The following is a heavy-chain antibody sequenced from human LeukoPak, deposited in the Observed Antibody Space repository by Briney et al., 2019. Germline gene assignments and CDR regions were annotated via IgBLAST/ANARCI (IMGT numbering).Heavy chain of an antibody. V-gene: IGHV4-59*01. Sequence: SETLSLTCAVYGGSFSSYYWSWIRQPPGKGLEWIGYIYYSGSTNYNPSLKSRVTISVDTSKNQFSLKLSSVTAADTAVYYCASGSSYDFWSGYYLGPFDYWGQGTLVTVSS. J-gene: IGHJ4*02. D-gene: IGHD3-3*01. CDR3: ASGSSYDFWSGYYLGPFDY. CDR1: GGSFSSYY. CDR2: IYYSGST.